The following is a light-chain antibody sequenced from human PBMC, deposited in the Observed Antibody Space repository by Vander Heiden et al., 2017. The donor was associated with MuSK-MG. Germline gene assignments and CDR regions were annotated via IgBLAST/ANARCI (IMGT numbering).Light chain of an antibody. CDR2: AAS. J-gene: IGKJ2*01. V-gene: IGKV1-39*01. CDR1: QSISSY. CDR3: QQSYSTPYT. Sequence: ITCRASQSISSYLNWYQQKPGKAPKLLIYAASSLQSGVPSRFSGSGSGTDFTLTISSLQPEDFATYYCQQSYSTPYTFGQETKLEIK.